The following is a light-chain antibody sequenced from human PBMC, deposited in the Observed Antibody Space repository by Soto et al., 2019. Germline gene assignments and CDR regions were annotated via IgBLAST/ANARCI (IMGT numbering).Light chain of an antibody. CDR1: QGISSY. CDR3: QQLNSYPL. CDR2: AAS. J-gene: IGKJ3*01. V-gene: IGKV1-9*01. Sequence: DIQLTQSPSFLSASVGDRVTITCRASQGISSYLAWYQQKPGKAPKLLIYAASTLQSGVPSRFSGSGSGTEFTLTISSLQPEDIATYYWQQLNSYPLFGPGTKVDIK.